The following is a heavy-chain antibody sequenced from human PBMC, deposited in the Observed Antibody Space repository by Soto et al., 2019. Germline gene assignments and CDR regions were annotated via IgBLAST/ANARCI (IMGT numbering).Heavy chain of an antibody. CDR2: IPYDGSNK. J-gene: IGHJ4*02. CDR3: AREEAKQPLYY. Sequence: GGSLRLSCAASGFTFSSYAMHWVRQAPGKGLEWVAVIPYDGSNKYYADSVKGRFTISRDNSKNTLYLQMNSLRAEDTAVYYCAREEAKQPLYYWGQGTLVTVSS. V-gene: IGHV3-30-3*01. CDR1: GFTFSSYA. D-gene: IGHD6-13*01.